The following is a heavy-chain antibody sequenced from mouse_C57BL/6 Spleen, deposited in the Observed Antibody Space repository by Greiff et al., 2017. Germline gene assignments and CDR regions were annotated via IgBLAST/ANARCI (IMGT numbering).Heavy chain of an antibody. CDR2: INPGSGGT. CDR3: ARSGLRGNYPFAD. Sequence: QVQLQQSGAELVRPGTSVKVSCKASGYAFTNYLIEWVKQRPGQGLEWIGVINPGSGGTNYNEKFKGKATLTADKSSSTAYMQLSSLTSEDSAVYFCARSGLRGNYPFADWGQGTLVTVSA. D-gene: IGHD2-1*01. J-gene: IGHJ3*01. CDR1: GYAFTNYL. V-gene: IGHV1-54*01.